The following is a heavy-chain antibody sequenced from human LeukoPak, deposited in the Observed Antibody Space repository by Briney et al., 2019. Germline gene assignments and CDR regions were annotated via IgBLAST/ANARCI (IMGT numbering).Heavy chain of an antibody. CDR3: ARGTGEYPFYYYYYYMDV. V-gene: IGHV1-8*01. D-gene: IGHD2/OR15-2a*01. J-gene: IGHJ6*03. Sequence: ASVKVSCKASGYTFTSYDINWVRQATGQGLEWMGWMNPNSGITGYAQKFQGRVTMTRNTSISTAYMELSSLRSEDAAVYYCARGTGEYPFYYYYYYMDVWGKGTTVTISS. CDR2: MNPNSGIT. CDR1: GYTFTSYD.